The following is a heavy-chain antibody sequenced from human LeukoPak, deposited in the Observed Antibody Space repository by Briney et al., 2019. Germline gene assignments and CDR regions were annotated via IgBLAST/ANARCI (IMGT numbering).Heavy chain of an antibody. CDR1: GYTFTSYA. Sequence: EASVKVSCKASGYTFTSYAMNWVLQAPGQGLEWMGWINTNTGNPTYAQGFTGRFVFSLDTSVSTAYLQISSLKAEDTAVYYCARDESGYSYGYDWFDPWGQGTLVTVSS. CDR2: INTNTGNP. J-gene: IGHJ5*02. V-gene: IGHV7-4-1*02. D-gene: IGHD5-18*01. CDR3: ARDESGYSYGYDWFDP.